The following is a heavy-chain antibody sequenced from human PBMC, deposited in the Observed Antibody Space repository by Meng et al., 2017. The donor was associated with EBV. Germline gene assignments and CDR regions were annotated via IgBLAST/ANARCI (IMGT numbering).Heavy chain of an antibody. J-gene: IGHJ4*02. CDR3: ARVGIAVAGTGDY. CDR2: INPNSGDT. V-gene: IGHV1-2*06. D-gene: IGHD6-19*01. CDR1: GYTFTGYY. Sequence: QVQLGQSGAGVKKPGASVKVSCKASGYTFTGYYMHWVRQAPGQGLEWMGRINPNSGDTNYAQKFQGRVTMTRDTSISTAYMELSRLRSDDTAVYYCARVGIAVAGTGDYWGQGTLVTVSS.